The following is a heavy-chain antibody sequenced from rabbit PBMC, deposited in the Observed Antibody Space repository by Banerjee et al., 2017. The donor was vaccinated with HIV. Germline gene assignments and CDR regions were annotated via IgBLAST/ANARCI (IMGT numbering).Heavy chain of an antibody. V-gene: IGHV1S7*01. J-gene: IGHJ4*01. Sequence: QSLEESGGGLVQPGGSLTLSCKASGFDFSTYSMSWVRQAPGKGLEWIGYIVPIFGVTYSANWVNGRFPISSHNAQNTLYLQLNSLTAADTATYFCVREAGYGGYGDATLWVQRTLVTVS. CDR3: VREAGYGGYGDATL. CDR1: GFDFSTYS. D-gene: IGHD6-1*01. CDR2: IVPIFGVT.